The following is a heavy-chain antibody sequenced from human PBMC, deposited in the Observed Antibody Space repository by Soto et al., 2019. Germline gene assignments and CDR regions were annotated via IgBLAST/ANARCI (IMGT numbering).Heavy chain of an antibody. D-gene: IGHD6-19*01. Sequence: QVQLQESGPGLVKPSETLSLTCTVSGGSISSYYWSWIRQPPGKGLEWIGYFYYSGSTNYNPSLKSRVTISVDTSKTQFSLKLSSVTAADTAVYYRARGGWDLFDSWGQGTLVTVSS. J-gene: IGHJ4*02. CDR2: FYYSGST. CDR1: GGSISSYY. V-gene: IGHV4-59*01. CDR3: ARGGWDLFDS.